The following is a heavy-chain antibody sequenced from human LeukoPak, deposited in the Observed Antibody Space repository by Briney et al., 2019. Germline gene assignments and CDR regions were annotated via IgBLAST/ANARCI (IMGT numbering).Heavy chain of an antibody. D-gene: IGHD2-15*01. CDR3: AKELPRYYYYMDV. CDR1: GFTFSSYG. J-gene: IGHJ6*03. Sequence: PGGTLRLSCAASGFTFSSYGMSWVRQAPGKGLEWVSAISGSGGSTYYADSVKGRCTISRDNSKNTLYLQMNSLRAEDTAVYYCAKELPRYYYYMDVWGKGTTVTISS. CDR2: ISGSGGST. V-gene: IGHV3-23*01.